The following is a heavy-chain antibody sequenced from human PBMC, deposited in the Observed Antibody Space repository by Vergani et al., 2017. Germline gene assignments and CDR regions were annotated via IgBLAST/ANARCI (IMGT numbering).Heavy chain of an antibody. CDR3: TKGSRGYTGYFFDY. J-gene: IGHJ4*02. V-gene: IGHV3-23*01. CDR2: VSGSSATP. CDR1: GFSFHGYA. D-gene: IGHD5-12*01. Sequence: EVQLLDSGGGLVQPGGSLRLSCEASGFSFHGYAMRWVRQAPGKGLEWVSSVSGSSATPYYADSVKGRFIISRDNSKNTLHLQMNSLRADATAVYYCTKGSRGYTGYFFDYWGQGTLATVSS.